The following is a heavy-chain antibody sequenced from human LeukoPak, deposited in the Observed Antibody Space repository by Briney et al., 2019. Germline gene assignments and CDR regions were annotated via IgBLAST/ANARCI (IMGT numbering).Heavy chain of an antibody. V-gene: IGHV5-51*01. Sequence: GESLKISCKGSGYSFANYWIGWVRQMPGKGLEWMGIIYPGDSQTRYSPSFQGQVTIPADKFISTAYLQWSSLKASDTAIYYCARSSVNWFDPWGQGTLVTVSS. CDR2: IYPGDSQT. CDR1: GYSFANYW. CDR3: ARSSVNWFDP. D-gene: IGHD3-3*01. J-gene: IGHJ5*02.